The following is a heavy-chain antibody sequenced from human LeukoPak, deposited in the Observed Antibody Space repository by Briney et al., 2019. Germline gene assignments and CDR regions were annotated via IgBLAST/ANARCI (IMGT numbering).Heavy chain of an antibody. V-gene: IGHV3-23*01. CDR1: ALTFTSYA. D-gene: IGHD6-13*01. CDR2: ISSSGGRT. J-gene: IGHJ4*02. Sequence: PGGSLTLSCAPSALTFTSYALGWVRQAPGEWLEWVSHISSSGGRTNSADSVRGRFTNSRDNFKTTPYLQMNSLRVEDTAVYHCANGLQYSSISAFDHSGQRTLVTVSS. CDR3: ANGLQYSSISAFDH.